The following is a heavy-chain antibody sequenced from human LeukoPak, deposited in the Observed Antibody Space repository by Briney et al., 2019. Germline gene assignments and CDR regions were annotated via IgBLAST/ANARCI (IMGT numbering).Heavy chain of an antibody. D-gene: IGHD1-26*01. CDR1: GFTFSSYW. V-gene: IGHV3-20*04. Sequence: GGSLRLSCAASGFTFSSYWMSWVRQAPGKGLEWVSSISWNAVNTVYADSVKGRFTISRDNAKKSLYLQMNSLRAEDTAFYYCARRASGGAFDIWGQGTMVTVSS. J-gene: IGHJ3*02. CDR3: ARRASGGAFDI. CDR2: ISWNAVNT.